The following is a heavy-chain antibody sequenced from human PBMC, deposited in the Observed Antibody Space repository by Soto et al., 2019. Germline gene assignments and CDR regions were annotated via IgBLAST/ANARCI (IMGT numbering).Heavy chain of an antibody. Sequence: ASVKVSFKVSGYTLTELSMHWLRQAPGKGLEWMGGFDPEDGETIYAQKFQGRVTMTEDTSTDTAYMELSSLRSEDTAVYYCATDLIAAAGMVRGDGWFDPWGQGTLVTVSS. J-gene: IGHJ5*02. CDR3: ATDLIAAAGMVRGDGWFDP. CDR2: FDPEDGET. CDR1: GYTLTELS. V-gene: IGHV1-24*01. D-gene: IGHD6-13*01.